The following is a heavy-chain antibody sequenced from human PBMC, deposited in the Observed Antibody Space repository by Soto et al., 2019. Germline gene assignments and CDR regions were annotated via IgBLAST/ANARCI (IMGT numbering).Heavy chain of an antibody. D-gene: IGHD3-22*01. Sequence: PGESLKISCKGSGYSFTSYWIGWVRQMPGKGLEWMGIIYPGDSDTRYSPSFQGQVTISADKSISTAYLQWSSLKASDTAMYYCARPSPYDSSGYTYGPFDYWGQGTLVTVSS. V-gene: IGHV5-51*01. CDR3: ARPSPYDSSGYTYGPFDY. CDR2: IYPGDSDT. CDR1: GYSFTSYW. J-gene: IGHJ4*02.